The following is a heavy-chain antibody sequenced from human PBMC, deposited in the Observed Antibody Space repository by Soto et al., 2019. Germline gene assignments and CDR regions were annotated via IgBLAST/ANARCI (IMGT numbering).Heavy chain of an antibody. CDR2: IGSAGDT. J-gene: IGHJ4*02. CDR3: ARASAGLDY. Sequence: EVQMVESGGGLVQPGGSLRLSCAASGFTFSGHDMHWVRQATGKGLEWVSGIGSAGDTYYPGSVKGRFTVSRENAKNSLYLQMNSLRVEDTAVYYGARASAGLDYWGQGALVTVSS. V-gene: IGHV3-13*01. CDR1: GFTFSGHD. D-gene: IGHD1-1*01.